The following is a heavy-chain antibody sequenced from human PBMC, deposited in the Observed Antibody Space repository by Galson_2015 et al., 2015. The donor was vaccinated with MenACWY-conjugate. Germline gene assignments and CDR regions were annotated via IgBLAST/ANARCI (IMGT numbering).Heavy chain of an antibody. V-gene: IGHV5-10-1*01. J-gene: IGHJ4*02. CDR2: IDPNDSYT. CDR3: ARRGKLEPIPLDY. Sequence: QSGAEVKKPGESLRISCKGSGSNFTNYWISWVRQMPGKGLEWMGRIDPNDSYTNYRPSFQGHVTILVDKSINTAYLQWSSLRASDSAMYYCARRGKLEPIPLDYWGRGTLVTVSS. D-gene: IGHD1-1*01. CDR1: GSNFTNYW.